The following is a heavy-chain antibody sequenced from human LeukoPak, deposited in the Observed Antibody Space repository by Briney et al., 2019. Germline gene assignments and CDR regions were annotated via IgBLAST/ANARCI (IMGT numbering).Heavy chain of an antibody. CDR3: AKVEAAAGGYDAFDI. J-gene: IGHJ3*02. D-gene: IGHD6-13*01. V-gene: IGHV3-9*01. Sequence: GGSLRLSCAASGFTFDDYAMHWVRQAPGKGLEWVSGISWNSGSIGYADSVKGRFTISRDNSKNTLYLQMNSLRAEDTAVYYCAKVEAAAGGYDAFDIWGQGTMVTVSS. CDR1: GFTFDDYA. CDR2: ISWNSGSI.